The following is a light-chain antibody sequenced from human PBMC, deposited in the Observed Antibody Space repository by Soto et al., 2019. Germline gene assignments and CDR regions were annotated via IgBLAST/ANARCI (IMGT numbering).Light chain of an antibody. V-gene: IGKV1-39*01. CDR1: QSISSY. CDR3: QHPNTFPLT. CDR2: GAA. J-gene: IGKJ5*01. Sequence: DIQITQAPTSLSASVGDRLAITCRASQSISSYLNWYQQKPGKAPNLLIYGAASLHSGVPSRFSVSGSRTFFTLTISTQQTADFATYYFQHPNTFPLTHGQGTRLEIK.